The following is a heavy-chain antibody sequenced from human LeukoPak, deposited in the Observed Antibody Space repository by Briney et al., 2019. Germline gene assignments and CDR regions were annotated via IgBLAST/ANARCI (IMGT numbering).Heavy chain of an antibody. V-gene: IGHV4-39*01. CDR3: ARHSRSGGYYFDY. Sequence: PSETLSLTCTVSGGSISNSDYYWGWNRQPPGKGLEWIASIFYSGTTYFNPSLKSRVTISVDTSKNQFSLNLTSVTAADTAVYYCARHSRSGGYYFDYWGQGTLVIVSS. D-gene: IGHD4-23*01. CDR1: GGSISNSDYY. J-gene: IGHJ4*02. CDR2: IFYSGTT.